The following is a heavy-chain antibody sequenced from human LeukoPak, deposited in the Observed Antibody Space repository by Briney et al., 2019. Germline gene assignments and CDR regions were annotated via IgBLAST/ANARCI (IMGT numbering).Heavy chain of an antibody. CDR1: GGFLSSGYYY. V-gene: IGHV4-61*02. Sequence: SETLSLTCTVSGGFLSSGYYYWAWGRQPAGTALEWVGRIYTSGNTNYKPSLESRVNISLDTSKKQFSLNLSSVTAAATPIYYCARLSYYDNSDFALFDYWGQGTLVTVSS. D-gene: IGHD3-22*01. CDR3: ARLSYYDNSDFALFDY. J-gene: IGHJ4*02. CDR2: IYTSGNT.